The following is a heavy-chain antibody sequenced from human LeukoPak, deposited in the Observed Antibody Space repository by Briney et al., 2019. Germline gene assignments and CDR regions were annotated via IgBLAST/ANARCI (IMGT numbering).Heavy chain of an antibody. J-gene: IGHJ3*02. V-gene: IGHV1-2*02. CDR3: ARKGITVAHDALEI. CDR2: INPNSGGT. CDR1: LYTYPRYY. D-gene: IGHD1-20*01. Sequence: ASVTVTFMSSLYTYPRYYMHWLRPAPGQGREWMGWINPNSGGTNYAHKFQGRVTMTRDTSISTCYMELSRLRSDDTAVYYGARKGITVAHDALEIWGQGKMVTVSS.